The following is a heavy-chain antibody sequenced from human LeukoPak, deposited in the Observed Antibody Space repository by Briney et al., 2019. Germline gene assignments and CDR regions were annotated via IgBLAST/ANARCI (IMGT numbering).Heavy chain of an antibody. Sequence: GGSLRLSCAASGFTFSSYSMNWVRQAPGKGLEWVSSISSSSSYIYYADSVKGRFTISRDNAKNSLYLQMNSLRAEDTAVYYCARDFFPIAVAGTSDYWGQGTLVTVSS. CDR1: GFTFSSYS. D-gene: IGHD6-19*01. CDR2: ISSSSSYI. CDR3: ARDFFPIAVAGTSDY. J-gene: IGHJ4*02. V-gene: IGHV3-21*01.